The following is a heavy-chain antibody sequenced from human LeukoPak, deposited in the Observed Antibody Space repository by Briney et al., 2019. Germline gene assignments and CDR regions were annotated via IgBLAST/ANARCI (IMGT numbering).Heavy chain of an antibody. J-gene: IGHJ4*02. CDR3: AKPPRYVDWPAFDY. V-gene: IGHV3-23*01. CDR1: GFTFSSYA. CDR2: ISGSGGST. Sequence: GGSLRLSCAASGFTFSSYAMSWVGQAPGKGLEWVSAISGSGGSTYYADSVKGRFTISIDNSKNTLYLQMNSLRAEDTALYYCAKPPRYVDWPAFDYWGQGTLVTVSS. D-gene: IGHD3-9*01.